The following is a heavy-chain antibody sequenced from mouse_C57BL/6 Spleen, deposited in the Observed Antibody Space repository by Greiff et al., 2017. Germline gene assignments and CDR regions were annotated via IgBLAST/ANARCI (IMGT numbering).Heavy chain of an antibody. CDR2: IWRGGST. CDR1: GFSLTSYG. J-gene: IGHJ4*01. CDR3: AKNPITTVVATDAMDY. Sequence: VQLQQSGPGLVQPSQSLSITCTVSGFSLTSYGVHWVRQSPGKGLEWLGVIWRGGSTDYNAAFMSRLSITKDNSKCQVFFKMNSLQADDTAIYYCAKNPITTVVATDAMDYWGQGTSVTVSS. V-gene: IGHV2-5*01. D-gene: IGHD1-1*01.